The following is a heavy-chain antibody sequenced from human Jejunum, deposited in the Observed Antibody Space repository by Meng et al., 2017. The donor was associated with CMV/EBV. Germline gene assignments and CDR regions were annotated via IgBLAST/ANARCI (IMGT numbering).Heavy chain of an antibody. CDR2: IHYGGST. D-gene: IGHD4-11*01. V-gene: IGHV4-61*01. Sequence: GCIKSPRYDWSWIRQPPGKALEWIGYIHYGGSTNYNPSLKSRVTISVDTSQNRFSLRLPSVTAADTAVYYCARDLMTTITTGWFDPWGQGTLVTISS. CDR3: ARDLMTTITTGWFDP. CDR1: GCIKSPRYD. J-gene: IGHJ5*02.